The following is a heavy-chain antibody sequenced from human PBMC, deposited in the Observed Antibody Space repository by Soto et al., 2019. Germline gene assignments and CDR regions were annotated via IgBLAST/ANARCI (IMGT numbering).Heavy chain of an antibody. CDR3: ARVTTIFGVVIIPFDY. J-gene: IGHJ4*02. Sequence: TGGSLRLSCAASGFTFSSYWMSWVRQAPGKGLEWVANIKQDGSEKYYVDSVKGRFTISRDNAKNSLYLQMNSLRAEDTAVYYCARVTTIFGVVIIPFDYWGQGTLVTVSS. D-gene: IGHD3-3*01. V-gene: IGHV3-7*05. CDR2: IKQDGSEK. CDR1: GFTFSSYW.